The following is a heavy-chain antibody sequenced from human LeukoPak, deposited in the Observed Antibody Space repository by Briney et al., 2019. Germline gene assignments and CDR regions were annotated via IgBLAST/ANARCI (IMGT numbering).Heavy chain of an antibody. V-gene: IGHV3-30*04. CDR1: GFTFSSYA. Sequence: GGSLRLSCAASGFTFSSYAMHWVRQAPGKGLEWVAVISYDGSNKYYADSVKGRFTISRDNSKNTLYLQMNSLRAEDTAVYYCARADGQQLVEEQFDPWGQGTLVTVSS. D-gene: IGHD6-13*01. CDR3: ARADGQQLVEEQFDP. J-gene: IGHJ5*02. CDR2: ISYDGSNK.